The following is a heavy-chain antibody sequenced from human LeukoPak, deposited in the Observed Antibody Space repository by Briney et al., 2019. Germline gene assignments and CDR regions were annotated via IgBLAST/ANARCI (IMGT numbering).Heavy chain of an antibody. Sequence: GGSLRLSCAASGFSFNNHGMHWVRQAPGRGLEWVAFIRYDGSKKYYADSVKGRFTISRDNSKNTLYLQMNSLRAEDTAVYYCAKGSTYYYDSSGYSYDAFDIWGQGTMVTVSS. CDR1: GFSFNNHG. CDR2: IRYDGSKK. J-gene: IGHJ3*02. D-gene: IGHD3-22*01. CDR3: AKGSTYYYDSSGYSYDAFDI. V-gene: IGHV3-30*02.